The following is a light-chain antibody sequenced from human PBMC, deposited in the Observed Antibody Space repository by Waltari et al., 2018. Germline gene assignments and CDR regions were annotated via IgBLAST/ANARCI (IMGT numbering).Light chain of an antibody. V-gene: IGLV2-14*03. J-gene: IGLJ2*01. CDR2: DVS. CDR1: SSHVGGYNY. CDR3: SSYTSSSTLVV. Sequence: QSALTQPAPVSGSPGQSITISCTGTSSHVGGYNYVSRYQQHPGKAPKLMIYDVSNRPSGVSNRFSGSKSGNTASLTISGLQAEDEADYYCSSYTSSSTLVVFGGGTKLTVL.